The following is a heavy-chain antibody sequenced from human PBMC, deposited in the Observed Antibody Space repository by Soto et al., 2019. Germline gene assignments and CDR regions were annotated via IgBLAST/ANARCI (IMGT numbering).Heavy chain of an antibody. CDR1: GFSFDEYA. J-gene: IGHJ6*03. Sequence: EVQLVESGGGLVQPGRSLRLSCAASGFSFDEYAMHWVRQAPGKGLEWVSGVSWNSGTMGYGDSVRGRFAISRDNAKKSLYLQMNSLTTEDTALYYCAKGFCSSSRCLTYSYINVWGKGTTVTVSS. D-gene: IGHD2-2*01. CDR3: AKGFCSSSRCLTYSYINV. V-gene: IGHV3-9*01. CDR2: VSWNSGTM.